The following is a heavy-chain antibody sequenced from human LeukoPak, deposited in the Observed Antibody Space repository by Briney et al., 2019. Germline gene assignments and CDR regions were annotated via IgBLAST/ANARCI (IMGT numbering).Heavy chain of an antibody. J-gene: IGHJ4*02. Sequence: GGSLRLSCAASGFTVSSNYMTWVRQAPGKGLEWVSVIYSSGTTYFADSVKGRFTISRDNSKNTLYLQTNSLRAEDTAVYYCARDLAYFDYWGQGTLVTVSS. CDR1: GFTVSSNY. CDR3: ARDLAYFDY. D-gene: IGHD3-16*01. V-gene: IGHV3-53*01. CDR2: IYSSGTT.